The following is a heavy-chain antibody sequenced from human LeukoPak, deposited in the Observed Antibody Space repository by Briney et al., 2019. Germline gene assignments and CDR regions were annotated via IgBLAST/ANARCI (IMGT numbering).Heavy chain of an antibody. J-gene: IGHJ4*02. V-gene: IGHV1-18*01. CDR1: GNTFTSYA. Sequence: ASVKVSCKASGNTFTSYAITWVRQAPGQGLEWMGWISAYNGNTNYAQKLQGRVTMTTDTSTSTAYMELRSLRSDDTAVYYCARELVGYSYGFDYWGQGTLVTVSS. CDR2: ISAYNGNT. D-gene: IGHD5-18*01. CDR3: ARELVGYSYGFDY.